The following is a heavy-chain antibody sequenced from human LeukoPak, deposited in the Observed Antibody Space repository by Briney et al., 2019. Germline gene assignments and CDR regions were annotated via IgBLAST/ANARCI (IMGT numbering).Heavy chain of an antibody. CDR2: IRYDGSNK. V-gene: IGHV3-30*02. CDR1: GFTFSSYG. Sequence: PGGSLRLSCAASGFTFSSYGMHWVRQAPGKGLEWVAFIRYDGSNKYYADSVKGRFTISRDNSKNTLYLQMNSLRAEDTAVYYCAKKYGSGSYFLDYWGQGTLVTVSS. J-gene: IGHJ4*02. CDR3: AKKYGSGSYFLDY. D-gene: IGHD3-10*01.